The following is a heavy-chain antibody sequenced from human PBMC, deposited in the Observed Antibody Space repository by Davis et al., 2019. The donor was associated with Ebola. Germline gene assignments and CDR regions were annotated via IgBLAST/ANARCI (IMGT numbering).Heavy chain of an antibody. J-gene: IGHJ6*02. CDR3: AREGFGEYYYYYGMAV. Sequence: GESLKISCAASGFTFSSYGMHWVRQAPGKGLEWVAVISYDGSNKYYADSVKGRFTISRDNAKNSLYLQMNSLRAEDTAVYYCAREGFGEYYYYYGMAVWGQGTTVTVSS. CDR1: GFTFSSYG. D-gene: IGHD3-3*01. V-gene: IGHV3-30*03. CDR2: ISYDGSNK.